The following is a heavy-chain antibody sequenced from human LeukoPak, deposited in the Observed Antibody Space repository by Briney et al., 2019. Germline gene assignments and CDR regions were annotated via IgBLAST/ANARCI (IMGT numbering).Heavy chain of an antibody. J-gene: IGHJ3*02. D-gene: IGHD2-2*01. CDR1: GGSISSHY. CDR3: ARETYLRAFDI. Sequence: PSETLSLTCTVSGGSISSHYWSWIRQTPGKGLEWIGYIYYSGSTNYNPSLKGRVTISVDTSKNQFSLKLSSVTAADTAVYYCARETYLRAFDIWGQGTMVTVSS. V-gene: IGHV4-59*11. CDR2: IYYSGST.